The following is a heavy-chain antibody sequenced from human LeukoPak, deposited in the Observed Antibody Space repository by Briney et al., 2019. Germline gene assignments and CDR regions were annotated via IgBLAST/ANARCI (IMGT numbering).Heavy chain of an antibody. D-gene: IGHD3-10*01. J-gene: IGHJ4*02. CDR3: ARSKYYYGSGSYPEDY. CDR1: GGSFGGYY. V-gene: IGHV4-34*01. CDR2: INHSGST. Sequence: SETLSLTCAVYGGSFGGYYWSWIRQPPGKGLEWIGEINHSGSTNYNPSLKSRVTISVDTSKNQFSLKLSSVTAADTAVYYCARSKYYYGSGSYPEDYWGQGTLVTVSS.